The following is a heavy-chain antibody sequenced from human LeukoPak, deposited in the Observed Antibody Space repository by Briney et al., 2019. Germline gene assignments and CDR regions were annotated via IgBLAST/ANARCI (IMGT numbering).Heavy chain of an antibody. V-gene: IGHV4-38-2*02. D-gene: IGHD2-15*01. CDR3: ARDPLGYCSGGSCSSG. CDR1: GGSISSYY. CDR2: IYHSGST. Sequence: SETLSLTCTVSGGSISSYYWGWIRQPPGKGLEWIGSIYHSGSTYYNPSLKSRVTISVDTSKNQFSLKLSSVTAADTAVYYCARDPLGYCSGGSCSSGWGQGTLVTVSS. J-gene: IGHJ4*02.